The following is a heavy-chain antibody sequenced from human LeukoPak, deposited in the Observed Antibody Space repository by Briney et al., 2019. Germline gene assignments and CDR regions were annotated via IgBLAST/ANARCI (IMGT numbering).Heavy chain of an antibody. D-gene: IGHD5-18*01. J-gene: IGHJ4*02. CDR3: AREGLGYGDFDY. Sequence: GGSLRLSCAASGFSFSSFKMTWVRQAPRHVLEWVSYISNRDKDTNYADSVKGRFTISRDNAKNSLYLQMNSLRAEDTAVYYCAREGLGYGDFDYWGQGTLVTVSS. V-gene: IGHV3-48*03. CDR1: GFSFSSFK. CDR2: ISNRDKDT.